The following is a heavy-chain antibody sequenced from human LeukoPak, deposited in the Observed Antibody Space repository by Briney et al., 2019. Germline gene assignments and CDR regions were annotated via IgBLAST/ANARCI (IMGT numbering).Heavy chain of an antibody. Sequence: GASVKVSCKASGYTFTGYYMHWVRQAPGQGLEWMGWINPNSGGTNYAQKLQGRVTMTTDTSTSTAYMELRSLRSDDTAVYYCARESVLGYGDYVGYFDYWGQGTLVTVSS. D-gene: IGHD4-17*01. J-gene: IGHJ4*02. V-gene: IGHV1-2*02. CDR3: ARESVLGYGDYVGYFDY. CDR2: INPNSGGT. CDR1: GYTFTGYY.